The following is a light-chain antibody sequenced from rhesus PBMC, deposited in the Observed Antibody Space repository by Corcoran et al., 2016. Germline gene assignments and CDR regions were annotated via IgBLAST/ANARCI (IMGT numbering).Light chain of an antibody. V-gene: IGLV10-114*01. Sequence: QAGLTQPPSVSKALRQTVTLTCTGNSNNVAYQGAAWLQQQQGHPPKLLSHRNNNRPSGISERFPASRSGNTASLTITGLQPEDEADYYCSAWDSSLNAHVFGSGTKLTVL. CDR2: RNN. J-gene: IGLJ6*01. CDR1: SNNVAYQG. CDR3: SAWDSSLNAHV.